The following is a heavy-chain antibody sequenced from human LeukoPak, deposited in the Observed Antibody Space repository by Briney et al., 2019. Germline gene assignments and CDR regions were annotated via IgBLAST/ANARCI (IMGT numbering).Heavy chain of an antibody. D-gene: IGHD6-13*01. CDR2: INPSGGST. CDR3: ARDTVGGYSSSWYYFDY. V-gene: IGHV1-46*01. CDR1: GYTFTSYY. J-gene: IGHJ4*02. Sequence: ASVKVSCKAPGYTFTSYYMHWVRQAPGQGLEWMGIINPSGGSTSYAQKFQGRVTMTRDTSTSTVYMELSSLRSEDTAVYYCARDTVGGYSSSWYYFDYWGQGTLVTVSS.